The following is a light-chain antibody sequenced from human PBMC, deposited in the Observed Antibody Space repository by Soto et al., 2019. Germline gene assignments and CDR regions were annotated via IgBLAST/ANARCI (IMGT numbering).Light chain of an antibody. J-gene: IGKJ5*01. CDR2: GAS. CDR3: QQYGSSPRIT. Sequence: EMVLTQSPGPLSLSPGERATLYCRSSQSVSSSYLAWYQKKPGQAPRLLIYGASSRATGIPDRFSGSGSGTYFSLTISRLEAEYFAVYYCQQYGSSPRITFWQGTRLEIK. CDR1: QSVSSSY. V-gene: IGKV3-20*01.